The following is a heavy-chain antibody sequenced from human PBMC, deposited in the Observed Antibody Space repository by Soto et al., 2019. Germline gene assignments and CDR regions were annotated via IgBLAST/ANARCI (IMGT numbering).Heavy chain of an antibody. V-gene: IGHV4-31*03. J-gene: IGHJ4*02. CDR3: ASQATGWYPDY. D-gene: IGHD6-19*01. CDR1: GGSISSGGYY. CDR2: IYDSGST. Sequence: QVELQESGPGLVKPSQTLSLTCTVSGGSISSGGYYWSWIRQHPGKGLEWIGYIYDSGSTYYNPSLKSRATIAVDTSKHQFALQLSSGAAADTAVYYCASQATGWYPDYWGQGTLVTVSS.